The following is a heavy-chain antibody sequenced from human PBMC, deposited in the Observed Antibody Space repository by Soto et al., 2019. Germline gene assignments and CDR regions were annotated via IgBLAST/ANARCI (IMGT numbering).Heavy chain of an antibody. CDR3: AREYYYTMDV. V-gene: IGHV3-11*05. CDR2: IDSSTKYT. CDR1: GFTFRDYY. J-gene: IGHJ6*02. Sequence: PGGSLRLSCDADGFTFRDYYMTWFRQAPGKGLEWLSYIDSSTKYTNYADSVKGRFTISRDNAKNSLYLQMNSLRADDTAVYYCAREYYYTMDVWGQGTMVTVSS.